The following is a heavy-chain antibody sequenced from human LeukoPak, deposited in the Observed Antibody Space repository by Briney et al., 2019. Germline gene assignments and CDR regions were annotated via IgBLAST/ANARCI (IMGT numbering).Heavy chain of an antibody. V-gene: IGHV3-48*04. CDR1: GFTSSTYA. Sequence: GGSLRLSCAASGFTSSTYAINWVRQAPGKGLEWVSYISSSGSTIYYADSVKGRFTISRDNAKNSLYLQMNSLRAEDTAVYYCARAWYSSSKDFDYWGQGTLVTVSS. J-gene: IGHJ4*02. CDR3: ARAWYSSSKDFDY. CDR2: ISSSGSTI. D-gene: IGHD6-13*01.